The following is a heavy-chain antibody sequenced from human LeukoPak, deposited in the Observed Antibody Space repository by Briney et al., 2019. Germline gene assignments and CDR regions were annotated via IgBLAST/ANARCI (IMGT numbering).Heavy chain of an antibody. V-gene: IGHV4-59*08. Sequence: SETLSLTCTVSGGSISSYYWSWIRRPPGKGLEWIAYIYYSGSTNYNPSLKSRVTISVDTSKNQFSLRLSSVTAADTAVYYCARGLRDGYSNYWYFDLWGRGTLVTVSS. D-gene: IGHD5-24*01. CDR1: GGSISSYY. CDR2: IYYSGST. J-gene: IGHJ2*01. CDR3: ARGLRDGYSNYWYFDL.